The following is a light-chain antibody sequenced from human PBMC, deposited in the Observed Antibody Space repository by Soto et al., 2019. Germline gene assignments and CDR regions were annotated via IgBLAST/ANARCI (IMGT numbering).Light chain of an antibody. CDR3: QQYGSSPKT. CDR2: DAS. Sequence: EIVLTQSPAILSVSPGERATLSCRASQSISRSLAWYQQKPGQAPRLLISDASTRATGIPARFSGSGSGTEFTLTISSLQSEDFAFFYCQQYGSSPKTFGQGTKVDIK. V-gene: IGKV3-15*01. CDR1: QSISRS. J-gene: IGKJ1*01.